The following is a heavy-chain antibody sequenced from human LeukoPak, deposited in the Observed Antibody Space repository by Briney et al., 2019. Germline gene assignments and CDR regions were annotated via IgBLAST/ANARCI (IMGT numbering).Heavy chain of an antibody. CDR1: GGSISNYY. V-gene: IGHV4-4*07. J-gene: IGHJ4*02. D-gene: IGHD5-18*01. Sequence: SETLSLTCTVSGGSISNYYWTWIRQPAGKGLEWIGRIYTSGSTNYNPSLKSRVTMSLDTSKNQFSLKLSSVTAADTAVYYCARRQGSRGYSYGGFDYWGQGTLVTVSS. CDR2: IYTSGST. CDR3: ARRQGSRGYSYGGFDY.